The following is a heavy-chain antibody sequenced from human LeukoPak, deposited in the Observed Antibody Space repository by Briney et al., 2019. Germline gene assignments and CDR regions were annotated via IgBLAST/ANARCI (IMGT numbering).Heavy chain of an antibody. CDR2: ISGSGGST. CDR1: GFTFSSYA. J-gene: IGHJ4*02. D-gene: IGHD2-2*01. Sequence: PGGSLRLSCAASGFTFSSYAMNWVRQAPGKGLEWVSGISGSGGSTYYADSVKGRFTISRDNSKNTLYLQMNSLRAEDTAVYYCAKAWYRLPYFGYWGQGTLVTVSS. V-gene: IGHV3-23*01. CDR3: AKAWYRLPYFGY.